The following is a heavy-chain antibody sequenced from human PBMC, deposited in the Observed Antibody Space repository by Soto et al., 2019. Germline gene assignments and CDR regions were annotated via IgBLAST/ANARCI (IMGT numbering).Heavy chain of an antibody. CDR3: ATSYYYDSSGYYYSPDAFDI. D-gene: IGHD3-22*01. J-gene: IGHJ3*02. CDR2: ISAYNGNT. V-gene: IGHV1-18*01. Sequence: MGWISAYNGNTNYAQKLQGRVTMTTDTSTSTAYMELRSLRSDDTAVYYCATSYYYDSSGYYYSPDAFDIWGQGTMVTVSS.